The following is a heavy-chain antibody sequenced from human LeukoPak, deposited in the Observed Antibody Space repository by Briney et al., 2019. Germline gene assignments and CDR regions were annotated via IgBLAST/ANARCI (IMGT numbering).Heavy chain of an antibody. Sequence: SQTLSFTCAVTGGSISSGGYSWSWIRQPPGKGLEWIGYIYHSGSTYYNPSLKSRVTISVDRSKNQFSLELSSVTAADTAVYYCARVRLYPYGMDVWGQGTTVTVSS. D-gene: IGHD2-8*01. CDR2: IYHSGST. J-gene: IGHJ6*02. CDR3: ARVRLYPYGMDV. CDR1: GGSISSGGYS. V-gene: IGHV4-30-2*01.